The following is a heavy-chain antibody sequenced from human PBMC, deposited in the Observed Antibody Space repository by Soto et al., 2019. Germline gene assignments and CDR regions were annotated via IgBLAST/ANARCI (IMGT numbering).Heavy chain of an antibody. CDR2: ISGSGGIT. V-gene: IGHV3-23*01. Sequence: EVKLLESGGGLVQPGGSLRLSCAVSGLTFSYFAMSWVRQAPGKGLELVSAISGSGGITYYADSVKGRFTISRDNSKNTLFLQMNSLRAEDTAVYYCALLGRSGSGRPYYYGMDVWGQGTTVTVSS. CDR1: GLTFSYFA. CDR3: ALLGRSGSGRPYYYGMDV. D-gene: IGHD3-10*01. J-gene: IGHJ6*02.